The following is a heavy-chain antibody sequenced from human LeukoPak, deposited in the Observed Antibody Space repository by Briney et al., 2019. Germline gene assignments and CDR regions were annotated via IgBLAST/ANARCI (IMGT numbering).Heavy chain of an antibody. Sequence: PGAALRLSCAASGFSFSSYAMSWVRQAPGKGLEWVSAIRGSGGSTYYADSVKGRVTISGDNSKNTRYLQMNSLRAEDTAVYYCAKEVPSEAEDWFDPWGQATMVTVCS. V-gene: IGHV3-23*01. CDR3: AKEVPSEAEDWFDP. CDR1: GFSFSSYA. J-gene: IGHJ5*02. CDR2: IRGSGGST.